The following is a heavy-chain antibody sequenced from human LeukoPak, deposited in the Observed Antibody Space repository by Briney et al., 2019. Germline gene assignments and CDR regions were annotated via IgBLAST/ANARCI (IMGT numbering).Heavy chain of an antibody. CDR2: IYHSGST. J-gene: IGHJ4*02. D-gene: IGHD5-18*01. V-gene: IGHV4-30-2*01. Sequence: PSETLSLTCAVSVGSISSGGYSWSWIPQPPGKGLEWIGYIYHSGSTYYNPSLKSRVTISVDRSKNQFSLKLSSVTAADTAVYFCARVDTAMVTVDYWGQGTLVTVSS. CDR1: VGSISSGGYS. CDR3: ARVDTAMVTVDY.